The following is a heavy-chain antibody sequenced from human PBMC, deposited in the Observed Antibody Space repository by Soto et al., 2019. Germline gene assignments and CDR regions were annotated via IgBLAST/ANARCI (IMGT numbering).Heavy chain of an antibody. Sequence: QVQLVESGGGVVQPGRSLRLSCAASGFTFSSYAMHWVRQAPGKGLEWVAVISYDGSNKYYADSVKGRFTISRDNSKNTLYLQMNSLRAEDTAVYYCARGFSYDISGYDYFDYWGQGTLVTVSS. CDR1: GFTFSSYA. V-gene: IGHV3-30-3*01. CDR3: ARGFSYDISGYDYFDY. CDR2: ISYDGSNK. J-gene: IGHJ4*02. D-gene: IGHD3-22*01.